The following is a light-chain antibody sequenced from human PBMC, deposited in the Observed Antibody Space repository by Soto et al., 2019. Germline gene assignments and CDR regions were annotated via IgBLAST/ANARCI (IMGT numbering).Light chain of an antibody. Sequence: EIVLTQSPGTLSLSPGERGTLSCRASQRVSSSYLAWYQQKPGQAPRLLIYGASSRATGIPDRFSGSGSGTDFTLTISRLEPEDFAVYYCQQYGSSPRVTFGGGTKVEIK. CDR1: QRVSSSY. V-gene: IGKV3-20*01. J-gene: IGKJ4*01. CDR2: GAS. CDR3: QQYGSSPRVT.